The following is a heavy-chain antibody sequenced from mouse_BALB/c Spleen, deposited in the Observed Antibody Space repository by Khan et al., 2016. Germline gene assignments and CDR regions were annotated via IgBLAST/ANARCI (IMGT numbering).Heavy chain of an antibody. J-gene: IGHJ3*01. CDR2: INPSTGYT. CDR3: ASWSYYYGSSYGWFAY. D-gene: IGHD1-1*01. CDR1: GYTFTDYW. V-gene: IGHV1-7*01. Sequence: QVQLQQSGAEMAKPGASVKMSCKASGYTFTDYWMHWVKQRPGQGLEWIGYINPSTGYTEYNQKFKDKATLTADKSSSTAYMQLSSLTSEDSAVXYCASWSYYYGSSYGWFAYWGQGTLVTVSA.